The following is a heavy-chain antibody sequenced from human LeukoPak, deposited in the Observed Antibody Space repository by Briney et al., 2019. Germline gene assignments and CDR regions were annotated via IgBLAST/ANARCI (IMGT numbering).Heavy chain of an antibody. CDR1: GYTITSYG. D-gene: IGHD3-22*01. J-gene: IGHJ5*02. CDR2: ISAYNGNT. V-gene: IGHV1-18*01. Sequence: ASVKVSCKASGYTITSYGMSWVRQAPGQGLEWMGWISAYNGNTHYAQKLQGRVTMTTDTSTSTAYMELRSLRSDDTAVYYCARDEARYSSGYYPNWFDPWGQGTLVTVSS. CDR3: ARDEARYSSGYYPNWFDP.